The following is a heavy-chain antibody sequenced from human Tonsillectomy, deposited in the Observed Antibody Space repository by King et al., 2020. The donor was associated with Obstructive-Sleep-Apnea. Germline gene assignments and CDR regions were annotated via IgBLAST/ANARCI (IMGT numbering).Heavy chain of an antibody. J-gene: IGHJ6*02. V-gene: IGHV3-23*04. Sequence: VQLVESGGDLVQPGGSLRLSCAASGFTFSSYGMSRVRQAPGKGLEWVSLIRGNGRNASYADSVKGRFTISRDNSKNTLYLQMNSLRAEDTALYYCASWPYCNSTFCYVYGMDVWGPGTTVTVSS. D-gene: IGHD2-2*01. CDR3: ASWPYCNSTFCYVYGMDV. CDR2: IRGNGRNA. CDR1: GFTFSSYG.